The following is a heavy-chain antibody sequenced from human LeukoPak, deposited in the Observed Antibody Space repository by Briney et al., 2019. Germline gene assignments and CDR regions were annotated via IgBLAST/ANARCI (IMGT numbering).Heavy chain of an antibody. CDR1: GYTLTELS. CDR3: ATDRGPLYTPLGMDV. CDR2: FDPEDGET. D-gene: IGHD1-1*01. J-gene: IGHJ6*02. Sequence: AASVKVSCKVSGYTLTELSMHWVRQAPGKGLEWMGGFDPEDGETIYAQKFQGRVTMTEDTSTDTAYMELSSLRSEGTAVYYCATDRGPLYTPLGMDVWGQGTTVTVSS. V-gene: IGHV1-24*01.